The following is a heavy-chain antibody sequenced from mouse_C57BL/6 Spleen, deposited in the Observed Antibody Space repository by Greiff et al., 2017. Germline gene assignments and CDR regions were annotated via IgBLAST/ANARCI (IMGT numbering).Heavy chain of an antibody. CDR2: INPNNGGT. CDR3: ARTGSNWAFDD. CDR1: GYTFTDYN. Sequence: EVQLQQSGPELVKPGASVKIPCKASGYTFTDYNMDWVKQSHGKSLEWIGDINPNNGGTIYNQKFKGKATLTVDKSSSTAYLELRSLTSEDTAVYYCARTGSNWAFDDWGQGTTLTVSS. J-gene: IGHJ2*01. D-gene: IGHD4-1*01. V-gene: IGHV1-18*01.